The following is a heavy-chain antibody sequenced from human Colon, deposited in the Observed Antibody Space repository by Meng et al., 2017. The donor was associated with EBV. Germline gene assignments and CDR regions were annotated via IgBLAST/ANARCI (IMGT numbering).Heavy chain of an antibody. CDR1: GGSFNGYF. CDR2: INDSGST. Sequence: QEQLQQWGAGLLKPSXXXXLTXXVYGGSFNGYFWSWIRQTPGRGLEWIGDINDSGSTRYNPSLKSRVTISVDTSSSQFSLTMTSVTAADTAIYYCARGPDYFDSGSYSYFDSWGQGTLVTVSS. D-gene: IGHD3-22*01. CDR3: ARGPDYFDSGSYSYFDS. J-gene: IGHJ4*02. V-gene: IGHV4-34*01.